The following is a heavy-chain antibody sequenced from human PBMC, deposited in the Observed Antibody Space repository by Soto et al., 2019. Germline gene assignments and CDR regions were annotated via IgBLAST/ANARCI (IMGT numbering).Heavy chain of an antibody. CDR3: AATYYDIWTGDPTYDFGMDV. CDR2: IVVGSGHT. D-gene: IGHD3-9*01. V-gene: IGHV1-58*02. J-gene: IGHJ6*02. CDR1: GFTFTSTA. Sequence: QMQLVQSGPEVKKPGTSVKVSCKASGFTFTSTAMQWVRQARGQRPEWIGWIVVGSGHTKYAQKFQERATITRDMSTSTAYMELSSLRSEDTAVYYCAATYYDIWTGDPTYDFGMDVWGQGTTVTVSS.